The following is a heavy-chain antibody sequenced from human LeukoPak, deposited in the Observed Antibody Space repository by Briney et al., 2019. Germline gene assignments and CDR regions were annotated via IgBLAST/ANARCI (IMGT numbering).Heavy chain of an antibody. CDR2: ISWNSGSI. Sequence: GGSLRLSCAASGFTFSSYTMHWIRQAPGKGLEWVSGISWNSGSIGYADSVKGRFTISRDNAKNSLYLQMNSLRAEDTALYYCAKDMSSSSSYGAFDIWGQGTMVTVSS. CDR3: AKDMSSSSSYGAFDI. J-gene: IGHJ3*02. D-gene: IGHD6-6*01. V-gene: IGHV3-9*01. CDR1: GFTFSSYT.